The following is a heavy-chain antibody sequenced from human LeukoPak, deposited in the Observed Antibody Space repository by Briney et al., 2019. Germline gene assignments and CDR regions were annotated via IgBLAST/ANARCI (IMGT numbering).Heavy chain of an antibody. CDR1: GYTFTGYY. V-gene: IGHV1-2*02. CDR3: ASLEGYYDSSGYYYRGVFDY. J-gene: IGHJ4*02. Sequence: ASVKVSCKASGYTFTGYYMHWVRQAPGQGLEWMGWINPNSGGTNYAQKFQGSVTMTRDTSISTADMELSRLRSDDTAVYYCASLEGYYDSSGYYYRGVFDYWGQGTLVTVSS. D-gene: IGHD3-22*01. CDR2: INPNSGGT.